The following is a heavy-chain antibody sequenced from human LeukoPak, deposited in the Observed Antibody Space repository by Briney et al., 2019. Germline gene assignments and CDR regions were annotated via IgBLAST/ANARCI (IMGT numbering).Heavy chain of an antibody. CDR2: ISSSGSTI. D-gene: IGHD6-19*01. CDR1: GFTFSSYE. CDR3: ARGLAVAGQWFDP. Sequence: GGSLRLSCAASGFTFSSYEMNWVRRAPGKGLEWVSYISSSGSTIYYADSVKGRFTISRDNAKNSLYLQMNSLRAEDTAVYYCARGLAVAGQWFDPWGQGTLVTVSS. J-gene: IGHJ5*02. V-gene: IGHV3-48*03.